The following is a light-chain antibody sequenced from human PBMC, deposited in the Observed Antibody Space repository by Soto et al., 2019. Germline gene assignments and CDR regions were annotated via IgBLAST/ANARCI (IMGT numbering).Light chain of an antibody. Sequence: QSVLTQPPSVSAAPGQKVTISCSGSSSNIGNNYVSWYQQVPGTAPKVLIYDNNKRPSGILDRFSGSKSGTSATLGITGLQTGDEADYYCGTWDSSLSAVVFGGGTKLTVL. CDR2: DNN. J-gene: IGLJ2*01. CDR3: GTWDSSLSAVV. CDR1: SSNIGNNY. V-gene: IGLV1-51*01.